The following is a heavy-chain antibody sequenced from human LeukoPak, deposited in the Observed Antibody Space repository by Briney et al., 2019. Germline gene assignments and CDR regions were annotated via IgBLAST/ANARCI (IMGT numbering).Heavy chain of an antibody. V-gene: IGHV3-7*05. J-gene: IGHJ4*02. CDR1: GFTFSSYW. CDR2: IRQDGSDK. Sequence: GGSLRLFCAASGFTFSSYWMTWVRQAPGKGLEWVANIRQDGSDKNYVDSVKGRFTISRDDAKNSLYLQMNSLRVEDTAVYYCARDYQTDYWGQGILVTVSS. CDR3: ARDYQTDY. D-gene: IGHD3-16*02.